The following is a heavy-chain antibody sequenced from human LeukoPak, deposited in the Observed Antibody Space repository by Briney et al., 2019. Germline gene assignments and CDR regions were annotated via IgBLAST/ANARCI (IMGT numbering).Heavy chain of an antibody. CDR3: ARGPDSNNYYYFDY. CDR1: AGSLSSYY. Sequence: SETLSLTCTVSAGSLSSYYWSWIRQPPGKRPEWIGYVYYTGTTNYNTPLKSRVVISLDRSKNQFSLKLSSVTAADTAVYYCARGPDSNNYYYFDYWGQGILVTVSS. V-gene: IGHV4-59*01. J-gene: IGHJ4*02. D-gene: IGHD3-22*01. CDR2: VYYTGTT.